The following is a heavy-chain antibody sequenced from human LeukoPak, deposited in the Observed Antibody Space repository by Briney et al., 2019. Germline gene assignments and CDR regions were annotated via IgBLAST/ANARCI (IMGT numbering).Heavy chain of an antibody. J-gene: IGHJ4*02. V-gene: IGHV5-51*01. CDR1: GYNFTSYW. CDR2: IYPSDSET. Sequence: GESLKISCKGSGYNFTSYWIGWVRQMPGKGLEWMGIIYPSDSETRYSPSFKGQVTISADKSISTAYVQLSSLKASDTAMYYCARPRGSGSYYNGLFCYWGQGTLVTVSS. D-gene: IGHD3-10*01. CDR3: ARPRGSGSYYNGLFCY.